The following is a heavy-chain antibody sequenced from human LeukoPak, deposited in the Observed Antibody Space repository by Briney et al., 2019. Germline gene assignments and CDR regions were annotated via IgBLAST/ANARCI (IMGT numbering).Heavy chain of an antibody. Sequence: PSETLSLTCTVSGGSLYSSSYYWGWIRQPPGKGLEWVGTIYYSGSTYYNPSLKSRVTISVDTSKNQFSLKLSSVTAADTAVYYCARFTTSLMWYCSSTSCYDAFDIWGQGTMVTVSS. D-gene: IGHD2-2*01. V-gene: IGHV4-39*01. J-gene: IGHJ3*02. CDR3: ARFTTSLMWYCSSTSCYDAFDI. CDR2: IYYSGST. CDR1: GGSLYSSSYY.